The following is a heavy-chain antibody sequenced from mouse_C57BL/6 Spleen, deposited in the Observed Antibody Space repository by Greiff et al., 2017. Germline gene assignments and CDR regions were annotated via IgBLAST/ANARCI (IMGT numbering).Heavy chain of an antibody. Sequence: EVQLQQSGPELVKPGASVKISCKASGYSFTGYYMNWVKQSPEQSLEWIGELNPSTGGTTYNQKLKAKAPLTVDKSSSTAYLQLKSLTSEDSACYDWRRRFYDPFDYWGQGTTLTVSS. D-gene: IGHD2-3*01. CDR3: RRRFYDPFDY. CDR2: LNPSTGGT. CDR1: GYSFTGYY. V-gene: IGHV1-42*01. J-gene: IGHJ2*01.